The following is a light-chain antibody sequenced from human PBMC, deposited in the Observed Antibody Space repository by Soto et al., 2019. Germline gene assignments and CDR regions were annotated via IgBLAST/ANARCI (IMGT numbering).Light chain of an antibody. CDR3: QQYGGSPPTT. CDR2: GAS. V-gene: IGKV3-20*01. Sequence: EIVLTQSPGTLSLSPGERATLSCRASQSVSSNYLAWYQQKPAQAPRLIIYGASRRATGIPDRFSGSGSGTDFTLTISRLEPEDFAVYYCQQYGGSPPTTFGQGTRLEIE. CDR1: QSVSSNY. J-gene: IGKJ5*01.